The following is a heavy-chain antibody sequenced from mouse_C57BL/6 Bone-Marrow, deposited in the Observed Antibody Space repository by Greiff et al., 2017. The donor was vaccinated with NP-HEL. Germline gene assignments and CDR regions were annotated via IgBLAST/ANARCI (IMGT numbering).Heavy chain of an antibody. CDR1: GYEFSNYW. CDR2: IYPGDGDT. CDR3: ARGAY. V-gene: IGHV1-80*01. Sequence: QVQLKESGAELVKPGASVKISCKASGYEFSNYWMNWVKQRPGKGLEWIGQIYPGDGDTNYNGKFKDKATLTADKSSSTAYMQLSRRTSEDSAVDFCARGAYWGQGTLVTVSA. J-gene: IGHJ3*01.